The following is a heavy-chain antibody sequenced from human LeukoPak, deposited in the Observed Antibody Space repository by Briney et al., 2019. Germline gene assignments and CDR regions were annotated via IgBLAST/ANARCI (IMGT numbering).Heavy chain of an antibody. CDR2: INPNSGGT. CDR1: GYTFTGYY. V-gene: IGHV1-2*02. J-gene: IGHJ6*03. D-gene: IGHD6-6*01. Sequence: ASVKVSCKASGYTFTGYYMHWVRQAPGQGLEWMGWINPNSGGTNYAQKFQGRVTMTTDTSTSTAYMELRSLRPDDTAVYYCARVIIAARPLYYYYMDVWGKGTTVTVSS. CDR3: ARVIIAARPLYYYYMDV.